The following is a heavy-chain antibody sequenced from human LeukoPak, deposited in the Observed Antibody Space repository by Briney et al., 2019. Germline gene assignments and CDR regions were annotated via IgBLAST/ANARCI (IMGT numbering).Heavy chain of an antibody. CDR3: ARDGDTMIVVVTGGFDY. V-gene: IGHV4-39*07. Sequence: SETLSLTCTVSGGSISSSTYYWGWIRQPPGKGLEWIGSIYYSGSTYYNPSLKSRVTISLDTSKNQFSLKLSSVTAADTAVYYCARDGDTMIVVVTGGFDYWGQGTLVTVSS. J-gene: IGHJ4*02. CDR1: GGSISSSTYY. CDR2: IYYSGST. D-gene: IGHD3-22*01.